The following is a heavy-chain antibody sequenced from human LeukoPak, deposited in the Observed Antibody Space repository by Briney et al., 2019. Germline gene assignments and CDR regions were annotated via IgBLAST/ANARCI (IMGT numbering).Heavy chain of an antibody. Sequence: GSLRLSCAASGFTFSSYSMNWVRQAPGKGLEWIGSIYYSGSTYYNPSLKSRVTISVDTSKNQFSLKLSSVTAADTAVYYCARHLRGIHYYFDYWGQGTLVTVSS. J-gene: IGHJ4*02. CDR2: IYYSGST. CDR3: ARHLRGIHYYFDY. CDR1: GFTFSSYSMN. V-gene: IGHV4-39*01. D-gene: IGHD1-20*01.